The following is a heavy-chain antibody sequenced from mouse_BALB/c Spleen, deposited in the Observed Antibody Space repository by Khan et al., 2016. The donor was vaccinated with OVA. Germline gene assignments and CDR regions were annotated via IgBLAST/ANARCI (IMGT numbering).Heavy chain of an antibody. D-gene: IGHD1-1*01. CDR3: ARTYYGSAWVAY. CDR1: GFSFTNYG. CDR2: IWAGGST. V-gene: IGHV2-9*02. Sequence: QVQLKESGPGLVAPSQSLSITCTVSGFSFTNYGVHWVRQPPREGLEWLGVIWAGGSTNYNSALMSRLSISKDNSKSPVFLKMNSLQTNDTAMYYCARTYYGSAWVAYWGQGTLVTVSA. J-gene: IGHJ3*01.